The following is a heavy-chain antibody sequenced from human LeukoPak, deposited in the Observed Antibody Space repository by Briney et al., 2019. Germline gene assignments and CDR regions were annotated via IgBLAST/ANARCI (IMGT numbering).Heavy chain of an antibody. CDR3: ARDTYYYGSGIDY. CDR1: GGAFSGYY. Sequence: PSETLSLTCAVYGGAFSGYYWSWIRQPPGKGLEWIGEINHSGSTNYNPSLKSRVIISVDTSQNQFSLNLNSVTAADTAVYYCARDTYYYGSGIDYWGQGTLVTVSS. V-gene: IGHV4-34*01. D-gene: IGHD3-10*01. J-gene: IGHJ4*02. CDR2: INHSGST.